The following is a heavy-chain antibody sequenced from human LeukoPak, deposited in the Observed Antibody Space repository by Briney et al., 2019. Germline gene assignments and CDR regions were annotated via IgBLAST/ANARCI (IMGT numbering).Heavy chain of an antibody. Sequence: PGGSLRLSCAASGFTFSRYGMHWVRQAPGKGLQWVAFIRYDGTNKYYADSVKGRFTMSRDNSKNTQYLQMNSLRAEDTAVYYCAKSTGEQLYFRDFDYWGQGTLVTVAS. V-gene: IGHV3-30*02. CDR2: IRYDGTNK. CDR1: GFTFSRYG. D-gene: IGHD1/OR15-1a*01. CDR3: AKSTGEQLYFRDFDY. J-gene: IGHJ4*02.